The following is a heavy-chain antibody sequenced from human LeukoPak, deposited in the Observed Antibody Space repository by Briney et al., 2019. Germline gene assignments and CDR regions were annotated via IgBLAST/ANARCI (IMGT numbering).Heavy chain of an antibody. Sequence: PGGSLRLSCAASGFTFSDSYMTWVRQAPGKGLEWVSAISGSGVTTYYADSVKGRFTISRDNSKHTLYLQMNSLRAEDTAVYYCSKWKAIVLVPAARSPIDYWGQGTLVTVSS. CDR2: ISGSGVTT. V-gene: IGHV3-23*01. CDR3: SKWKAIVLVPAARSPIDY. D-gene: IGHD2-2*01. J-gene: IGHJ4*02. CDR1: GFTFSDSY.